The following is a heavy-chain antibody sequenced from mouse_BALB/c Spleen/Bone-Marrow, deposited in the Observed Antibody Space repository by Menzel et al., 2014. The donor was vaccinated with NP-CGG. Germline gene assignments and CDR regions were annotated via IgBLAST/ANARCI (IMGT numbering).Heavy chain of an antibody. V-gene: IGHV1-67*01. CDR1: GYTFTDYA. CDR3: ARGSYYDPAWFAY. J-gene: IGHJ3*01. D-gene: IGHD2-4*01. CDR2: ISTYSGNT. Sequence: VQLQESGPELVRPGVSVKISCKGSGYTFTDYAMHWVKQSHAKSLEWIGVISTYSGNTNYNQKFKVKATMTVDKSSSTAYMELARLTSEDSAIYYCARGSYYDPAWFAYWGQGTLVTVSA.